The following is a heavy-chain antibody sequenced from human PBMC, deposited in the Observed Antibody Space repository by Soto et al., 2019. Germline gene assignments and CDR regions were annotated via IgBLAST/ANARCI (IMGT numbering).Heavy chain of an antibody. CDR2: IKHDGREK. J-gene: IGHJ6*03. CDR3: ARGLGRDYGDLSYYYYYMDV. V-gene: IGHV3-7*01. D-gene: IGHD4-17*01. CDR1: GFTFSRYG. Sequence: GGSLRLSFAASGFTFSRYGMLWVRQAPGKGLEWAAAIKHDGREKYYVDSVKGRFTISRDTAKNSLYLQMNSLRAEDTAVYYCARGLGRDYGDLSYYYYYMDVWGKGTTVTVSS.